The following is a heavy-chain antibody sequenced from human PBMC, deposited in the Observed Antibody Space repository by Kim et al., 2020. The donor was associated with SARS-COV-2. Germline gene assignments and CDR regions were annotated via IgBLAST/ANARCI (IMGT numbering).Heavy chain of an antibody. CDR3: ARGEKGRVIIDYGMDV. D-gene: IGHD3-10*01. V-gene: IGHV1-8*01. J-gene: IGHJ6*02. Sequence: KFQGRVTMTRNTSISTAYMELSSLRSEDTAVYYCARGEKGRVIIDYGMDVWGQGTTVTVSS.